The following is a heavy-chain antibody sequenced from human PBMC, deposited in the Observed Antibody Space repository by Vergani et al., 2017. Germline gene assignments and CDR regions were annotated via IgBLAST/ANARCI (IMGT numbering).Heavy chain of an antibody. J-gene: IGHJ3*02. CDR1: GGSFSGYY. CDR2: INHSGST. V-gene: IGHV4-34*01. Sequence: QVQLQESGPGLVKPSETLSLTCTVSGGSFSGYYWSWIRQPPGKGLEWIGEINHSGSTNYNPSLKSRVTISVDTSKNQFSLKLSSVTAADTAVYYCARGRAFDIWGQGTMVTVSS. CDR3: ARGRAFDI.